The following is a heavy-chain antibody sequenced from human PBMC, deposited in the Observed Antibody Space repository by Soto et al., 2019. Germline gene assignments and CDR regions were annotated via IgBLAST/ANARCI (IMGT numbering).Heavy chain of an antibody. V-gene: IGHV4-59*01. D-gene: IGHD3-16*01. J-gene: IGHJ4*02. CDR1: GASMNDYY. Sequence: SETLSLTCSVSGASMNDYYGSWVRQSPGKGLEHIGYLHYSGSANYNPSLKSRVTISMDRSKNQFSLRMTSVTAADTAIYYCARSGHIFAGVFWGQGILVTVSS. CDR3: ARSGHIFAGVF. CDR2: LHYSGSA.